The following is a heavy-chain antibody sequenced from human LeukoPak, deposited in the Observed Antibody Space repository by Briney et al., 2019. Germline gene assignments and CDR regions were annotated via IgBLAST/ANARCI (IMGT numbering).Heavy chain of an antibody. CDR3: ARHVVAVGFDY. Sequence: GGSLRLSCVASGLTFSSYGMSWVRQAPGKGLEWVSSITSSSSYIYYADSLKGRFTISRDNAKNSLYLQMNSLRAEDTAVYYCARHVVAVGFDYWGQGTLVTVSS. CDR2: ITSSSSYI. J-gene: IGHJ4*02. D-gene: IGHD3-22*01. V-gene: IGHV3-21*01. CDR1: GLTFSSYG.